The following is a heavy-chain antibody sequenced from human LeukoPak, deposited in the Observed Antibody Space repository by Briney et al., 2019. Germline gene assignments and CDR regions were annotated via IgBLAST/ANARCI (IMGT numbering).Heavy chain of an antibody. CDR2: IYYTGSA. Sequence: PSETLSLTCTASGGSISSSAYYWGWLRPPPGKGLEWIGSIYYTGSANYNPSLQSRVTISIDTSKNQFSLKVSSVTAADTAVYYCARRGGPIPGGFSGQQLASDSNFDYWGQGTLVTVSS. V-gene: IGHV4-39*01. CDR3: ARRGGPIPGGFSGQQLASDSNFDY. J-gene: IGHJ4*02. CDR1: GGSISSSAYY. D-gene: IGHD6-13*01.